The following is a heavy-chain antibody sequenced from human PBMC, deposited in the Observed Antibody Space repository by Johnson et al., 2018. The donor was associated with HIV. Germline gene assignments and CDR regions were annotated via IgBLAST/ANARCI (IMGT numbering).Heavy chain of an antibody. V-gene: IGHV3-11*04. CDR1: GFTFNDYY. J-gene: IGHJ3*02. D-gene: IGHD5-24*01. CDR2: ISTSGATI. Sequence: QVQLVESGGGVVKPGGSLRLSCAASGFTFNDYYMSWIRQAPGKGLEWLSYISTSGATIYYADSVKGRFTISRDNAKKSLYLQMNSLTAEDTALYYCARLRDGYNFDAFDIWGQGTMVTVSS. CDR3: ARLRDGYNFDAFDI.